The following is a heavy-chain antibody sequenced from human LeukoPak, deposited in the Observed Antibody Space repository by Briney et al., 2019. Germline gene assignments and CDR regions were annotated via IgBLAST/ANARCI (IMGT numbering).Heavy chain of an antibody. V-gene: IGHV1-69*13. CDR3: ARGILWSLGDY. CDR1: GGTFSSYA. J-gene: IGHJ4*02. D-gene: IGHD2-21*01. Sequence: ASVKVSCKAAGGTFSSYAISWVRQAPGQGLEWMGGIIPMFGTANYTQKFQDRVTITADESTSTAYMELSGLRSEDTAVYFCARGILWSLGDYWGQGTLVTVSS. CDR2: IIPMFGTA.